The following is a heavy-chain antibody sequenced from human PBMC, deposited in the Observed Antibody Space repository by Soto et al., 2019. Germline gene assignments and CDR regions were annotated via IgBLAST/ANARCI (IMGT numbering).Heavy chain of an antibody. V-gene: IGHV4-59*13. CDR3: AREGIVVVPAEADYYYYYMDV. CDR2: NHYSGST. CDR1: GGSISGYY. Sequence: SETLSLTCTVSGGSISGYYWSWIRQPPGKGLEWIGYNHYSGSTNYNPSLKSRVTISVDTSKNQFSLKLSSVTAADTAVYYCAREGIVVVPAEADYYYYYMDVWGKGTTVTVSS. D-gene: IGHD2-2*01. J-gene: IGHJ6*03.